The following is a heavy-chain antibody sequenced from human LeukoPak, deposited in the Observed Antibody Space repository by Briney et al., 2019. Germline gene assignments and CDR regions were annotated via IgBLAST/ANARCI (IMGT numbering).Heavy chain of an antibody. CDR1: GGSISSYY. Sequence: SETLSLTCTVSGGSISSYYWSWIRQPPGKGLEWIGYIYYSGSTNYNPSLKSRVTISVDTSKSQFSLKLSSVTAADTAVYYCARKELLAAFDIWGQGTMVTVSS. D-gene: IGHD1-26*01. CDR3: ARKELLAAFDI. V-gene: IGHV4-59*08. J-gene: IGHJ3*02. CDR2: IYYSGST.